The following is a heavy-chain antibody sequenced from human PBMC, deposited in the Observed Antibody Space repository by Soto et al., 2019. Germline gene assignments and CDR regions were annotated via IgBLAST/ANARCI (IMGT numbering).Heavy chain of an antibody. CDR3: ATERSAQYFDY. Sequence: EASVKVSCKASGGSFSSHGIAWVRQVPGQGLEWVGGIMPTFGSATYAPKFQGRVTITADKSTSTAYMELRSLRSEDTAVYYCATERSAQYFDYWGQGTLVTVYS. J-gene: IGHJ4*02. CDR1: GGSFSSHG. V-gene: IGHV1-69*06. D-gene: IGHD1-1*01. CDR2: IMPTFGSA.